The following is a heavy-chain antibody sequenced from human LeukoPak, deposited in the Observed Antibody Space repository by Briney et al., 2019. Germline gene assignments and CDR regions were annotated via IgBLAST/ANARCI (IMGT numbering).Heavy chain of an antibody. CDR1: GFTFSSYD. J-gene: IGHJ4*02. V-gene: IGHV3-13*05. D-gene: IGHD3-10*01. Sequence: GGSLRLSCAASGFTFSSYDMHWVRQATGKGLEWVSAIGTAGDPYYPGSVKGRFTISRENAKNSLYLQMNGLRAGDTAVYYCARGGGSGSYYNPLHFDYWGQGTLVTVSS. CDR2: IGTAGDP. CDR3: ARGGGSGSYYNPLHFDY.